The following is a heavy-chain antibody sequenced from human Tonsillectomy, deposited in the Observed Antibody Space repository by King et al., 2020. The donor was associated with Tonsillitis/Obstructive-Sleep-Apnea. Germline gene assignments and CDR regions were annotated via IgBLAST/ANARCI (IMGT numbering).Heavy chain of an antibody. Sequence: HVQLQESGPGLVKPSGTLSLTCAVSGGSISSSNWWSWVRQPPGKGLEWIGEIYHSGSTNYNPSLKSRVTISVDKSKNQFSLKLSPVTAADTAVYYCARGPGYCSGGSCYSGWYFDLWGRGTLVTVSS. CDR2: IYHSGST. CDR1: GGSISSSNW. V-gene: IGHV4-4*02. J-gene: IGHJ2*01. D-gene: IGHD2-15*01. CDR3: ARGPGYCSGGSCYSGWYFDL.